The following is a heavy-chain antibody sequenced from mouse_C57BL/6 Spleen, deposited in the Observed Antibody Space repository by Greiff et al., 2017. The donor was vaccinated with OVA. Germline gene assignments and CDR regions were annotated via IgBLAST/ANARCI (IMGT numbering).Heavy chain of an antibody. CDR3: AKTDSSGYRWYFDV. CDR2: IWRGGST. D-gene: IGHD3-2*02. CDR1: GFSLTSYG. Sequence: VHLVESGPGLVQPSQSLSITCTVSGFSLTSYGVHWVRQSPGKGLEWLGVIWRGGSTDYNAAFMSRLSITKDNSKSQVFFKMNSLQADDTAIYYCAKTDSSGYRWYFDVWGTGTTVTVSS. V-gene: IGHV2-5*01. J-gene: IGHJ1*03.